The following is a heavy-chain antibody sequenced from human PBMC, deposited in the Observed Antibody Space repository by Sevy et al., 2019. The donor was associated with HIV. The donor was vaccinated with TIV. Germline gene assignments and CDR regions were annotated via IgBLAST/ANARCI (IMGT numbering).Heavy chain of an antibody. CDR2: IIPILGIA. CDR1: GGTFSSHA. V-gene: IGHV1-69*10. CDR3: AKAASSGYSSGWLDY. J-gene: IGHJ4*02. Sequence: ASVKVSCKASGGTFSSHAISWVRQAPGQGLEWMGGIIPILGIANYAQKFQGRVTITADKSTNTGYMELSILRSEDTAVYYCAKAASSGYSSGWLDYWGQGTLVTVSS. D-gene: IGHD6-19*01.